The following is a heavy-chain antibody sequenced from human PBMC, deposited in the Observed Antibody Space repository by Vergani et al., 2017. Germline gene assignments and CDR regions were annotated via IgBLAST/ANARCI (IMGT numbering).Heavy chain of an antibody. V-gene: IGHV1-69*13. CDR3: ARDSRYCSSTSCYVGRDWFDP. D-gene: IGHD2-2*01. J-gene: IGHJ5*02. Sequence: QVQLVQSGAEVKKPGSSVKVSCKASGGTFSSYAISWVRQAPGQGLEWMGRIIPIFGTANYAQKFQGRVTITADESTSTAYMALSSLRSEDTAVYYCARDSRYCSSTSCYVGRDWFDPWGQGTLVTVSS. CDR2: IIPIFGTA. CDR1: GGTFSSYA.